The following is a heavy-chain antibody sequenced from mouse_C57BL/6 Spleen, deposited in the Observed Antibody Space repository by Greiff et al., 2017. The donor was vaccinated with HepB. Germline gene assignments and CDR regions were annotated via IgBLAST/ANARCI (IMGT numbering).Heavy chain of an antibody. CDR2: IWAGGST. CDR1: GFSLTSYG. V-gene: IGHV2-9*02. CDR3: DRLEDI. Sequence: QVQLKESGPGLVAPSQSLSITCTVSGFSLTSYGVHWVRQPPGKGLEWLGVIWAGGSTNYYSALMSRLSISKDNSTSQVVLTMNSLQTDDTAMYNCDRLEDIWGQGTALTVSS. D-gene: IGHD1-3*01. J-gene: IGHJ2*01.